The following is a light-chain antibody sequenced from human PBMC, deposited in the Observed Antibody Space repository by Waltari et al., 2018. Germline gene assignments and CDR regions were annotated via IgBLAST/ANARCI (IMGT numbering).Light chain of an antibody. Sequence: QSALTQPASVSGSPGQSITISCTGTSSDVGPYNLVSWYQHHPDTAPKLMIYEVSQRPSGISNRFSGSKSGNTASLTISGLQAEDEADYYCCSYVGSSTWVFGGGTKLTVL. V-gene: IGLV2-23*02. CDR1: SSDVGPYNL. J-gene: IGLJ3*02. CDR2: EVS. CDR3: CSYVGSSTWV.